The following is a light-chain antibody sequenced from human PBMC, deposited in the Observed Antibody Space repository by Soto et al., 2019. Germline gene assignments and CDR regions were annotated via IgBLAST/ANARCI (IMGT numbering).Light chain of an antibody. CDR1: QSLLHSNGYNY. Sequence: DIVMTQSPLSLPVTPGEPASISCRSSQSLLHSNGYNYLDWYLQKPGQSPQLLIYLGSNRASGVPDRFSGSGSGTDFTLKISRVEAEDVGVYYCMQALQTLPWTFSQGTKVEIK. CDR2: LGS. V-gene: IGKV2-28*01. J-gene: IGKJ1*01. CDR3: MQALQTLPWT.